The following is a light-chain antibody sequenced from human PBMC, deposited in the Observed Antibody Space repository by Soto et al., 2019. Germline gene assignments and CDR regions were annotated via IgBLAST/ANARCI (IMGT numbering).Light chain of an antibody. CDR3: QQSYTTPFT. CDR2: AAS. Sequence: DIQMTQSPSSLSASVGDRVTITCRASQSISTYLNWYQQTPGKAPKLLIYAASSLQSGVPSRFSGEGSGTDFTLTISNLQPEDFATYYCQQSYTTPFTFGPGNKVYIK. V-gene: IGKV1-39*01. J-gene: IGKJ3*01. CDR1: QSISTY.